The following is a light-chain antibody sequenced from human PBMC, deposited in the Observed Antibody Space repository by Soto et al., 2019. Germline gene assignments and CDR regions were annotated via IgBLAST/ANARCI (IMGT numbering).Light chain of an antibody. J-gene: IGKJ4*01. CDR2: GAS. Sequence: EIVMTQSPATLSVSPGERATLSCRASQSVSSNLAWYQQKPGQAPRLLIYGASTRATGIPARFSGSGSGTRVTLTISSLESEVFAVYYFQQYKNWPPLTFGGGTKVEIK. CDR1: QSVSSN. CDR3: QQYKNWPPLT. V-gene: IGKV3-15*01.